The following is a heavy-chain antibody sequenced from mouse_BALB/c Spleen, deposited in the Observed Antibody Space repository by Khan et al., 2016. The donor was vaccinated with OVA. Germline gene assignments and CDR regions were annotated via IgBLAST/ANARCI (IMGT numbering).Heavy chain of an antibody. CDR2: ISYSGST. CDR3: ARGNYYGYAMDY. D-gene: IGHD1-1*01. CDR1: GYSITSNYA. V-gene: IGHV3-2*02. J-gene: IGHJ4*01. Sequence: EVQLQESGPGLVKPSQSLSLTCPVTGYSITSNYAWNWIRQFPGNQLEWMGYISYSGSTNYNPSLKRRISITRATSKNQFFLQLKSVNTEDTATYYCARGNYYGYAMDYWGQGTSITVSS.